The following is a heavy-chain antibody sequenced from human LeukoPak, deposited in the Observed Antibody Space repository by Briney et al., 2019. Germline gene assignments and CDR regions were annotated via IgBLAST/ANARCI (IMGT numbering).Heavy chain of an antibody. J-gene: IGHJ4*02. V-gene: IGHV3-23*01. Sequence: GSLRLSCAASGFTLSSYAMSWVRQAPGKGLEWVSDISDSGNTYHADSVKGRFTISRDSSKNTLFLQMNRLRPEDAAVYYCAKAPVTTCRGAYCYPFDYWGQGTLVTVSS. D-gene: IGHD2-21*01. CDR2: ISDSGNT. CDR1: GFTLSSYA. CDR3: AKAPVTTCRGAYCYPFDY.